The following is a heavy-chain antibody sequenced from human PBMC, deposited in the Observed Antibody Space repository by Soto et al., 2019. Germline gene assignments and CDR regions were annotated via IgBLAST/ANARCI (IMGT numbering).Heavy chain of an antibody. Sequence: GESLKISCKGSGYSFTSYWISWVRQMPGKGLGGMGRIDPSDSYTNYRPSFQGHVTISADKSISTAYLQWSSLKASDTAMYYCARLTRIAAAGRYGMDVWGQGTTVTVSS. CDR2: IDPSDSYT. D-gene: IGHD6-13*01. J-gene: IGHJ6*02. V-gene: IGHV5-10-1*01. CDR3: ARLTRIAAAGRYGMDV. CDR1: GYSFTSYW.